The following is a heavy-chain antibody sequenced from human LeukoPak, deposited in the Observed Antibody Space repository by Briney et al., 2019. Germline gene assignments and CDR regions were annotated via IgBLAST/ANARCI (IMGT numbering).Heavy chain of an antibody. CDR3: ARDRYGMDV. CDR1: GFTFSSYA. CDR2: ISYDGSHK. Sequence: GGSLRLSCAASGFTFSSYAMHWVRQAPGKGLEWVAVISYDGSHKYYADSVKGRFTISRDNSKNTLYLQMNSLRAEDTAVYYCARDRYGMDVWGQGTMVTVSS. V-gene: IGHV3-30-3*01. J-gene: IGHJ6*02.